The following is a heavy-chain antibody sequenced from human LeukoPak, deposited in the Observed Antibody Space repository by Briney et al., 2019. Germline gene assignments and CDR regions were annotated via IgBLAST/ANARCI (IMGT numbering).Heavy chain of an antibody. D-gene: IGHD3-22*01. CDR3: ARTLLLPYYYYYMDV. CDR1: GGSISSYY. V-gene: IGHV4-59*01. CDR2: IYYSGTT. J-gene: IGHJ6*03. Sequence: SGTLSLTCTVSGGSISSYYWSWIRQPPGKGLEWIGYIYYSGTTNYNPSLKSRVTISVDTSKNQFSLKLSSVTAADTAVYFCARTLLLPYYYYYMDVWGKGTTVTVSS.